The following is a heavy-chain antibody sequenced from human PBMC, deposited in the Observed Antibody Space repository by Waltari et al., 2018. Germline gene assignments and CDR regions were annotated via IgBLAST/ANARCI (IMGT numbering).Heavy chain of an antibody. CDR3: TTGLSAGNNY. CDR1: GFIFTNAW. CDR2: IKSKSDGETT. Sequence: EVQLVESGGGLVKPGGSLRLSCAASGFIFTNAWMRWVGQAPGKGLEWVGRIKSKSDGETTDYATPLKGRITISRDDSKNTLYLQMDNLKTEDTAVYYCTTGLSAGNNYWGQGTLVTVSS. J-gene: IGHJ4*02. D-gene: IGHD1-1*01. V-gene: IGHV3-15*01.